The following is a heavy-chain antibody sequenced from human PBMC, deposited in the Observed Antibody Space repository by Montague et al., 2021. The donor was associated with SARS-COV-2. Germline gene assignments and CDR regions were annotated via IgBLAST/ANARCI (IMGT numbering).Heavy chain of an antibody. CDR3: ARAPVAHITIFGVVTSFDY. CDR2: IYYSGST. CDR1: GGSISSYY. D-gene: IGHD3-3*01. V-gene: IGHV4-59*01. Sequence: SETLSLTCTVSGGSISSYYWSWIRQPPGKGLEWIGYIYYSGSTNXNPSLKSRVTISVDTSKNQFSLKRSSVTAADTAVYYWARAPVAHITIFGVVTSFDYWGQGTLVTVSS. J-gene: IGHJ4*02.